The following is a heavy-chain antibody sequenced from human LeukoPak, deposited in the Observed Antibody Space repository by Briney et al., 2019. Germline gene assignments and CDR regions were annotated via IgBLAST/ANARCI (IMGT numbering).Heavy chain of an antibody. D-gene: IGHD3-9*01. J-gene: IGHJ4*02. V-gene: IGHV3-21*01. Sequence: KPGGSLRLSCAASGFTFSSYTMNWVRQAPGKGLEWVSSMSSSSSYIYYADSVKGRFTISRDNAKNSLYLQMNSLRAEDTAVYDCAREDTYYNILTGYNLYYFDYWGQGTLVTVSS. CDR1: GFTFSSYT. CDR3: AREDTYYNILTGYNLYYFDY. CDR2: MSSSSSYI.